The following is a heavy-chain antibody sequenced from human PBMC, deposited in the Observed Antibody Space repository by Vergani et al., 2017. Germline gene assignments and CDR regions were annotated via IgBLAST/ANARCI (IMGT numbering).Heavy chain of an antibody. CDR1: GYSFTSYW. J-gene: IGHJ5*02. V-gene: IGHV5-10-1*03. CDR2: IDPSDSYT. D-gene: IGHD3-22*01. Sequence: EVQLVQSGAEVKKPGESLRISCKGSGYSFTSYWISWVRQMPGKGLEWMGRIDPSDSYTNYSPSFQGHVTISADKSISTAYLQWRSLKASDTAMYYCARVGWSYYDSSGYYYAPGGWFDPWGQGTLVTVSS. CDR3: ARVGWSYYDSSGYYYAPGGWFDP.